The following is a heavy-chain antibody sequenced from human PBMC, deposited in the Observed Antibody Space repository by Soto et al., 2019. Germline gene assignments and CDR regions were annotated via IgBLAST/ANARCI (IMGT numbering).Heavy chain of an antibody. CDR2: ISSSSSTI. J-gene: IGHJ6*03. CDR1: GFTFSSYI. D-gene: IGHD2-15*01. V-gene: IGHV3-48*01. CDR3: ARGAYCSGGSCYPGYYYYYMDV. Sequence: PGGSLRLSCAASGFTFSSYIMNWVRQAPGKGLEWVSYISSSSSTIYYADSVKGRFTISRDNAKNSLYLQMNSLRAEDTAVYYCARGAYCSGGSCYPGYYYYYMDVWGKGTTVTVSS.